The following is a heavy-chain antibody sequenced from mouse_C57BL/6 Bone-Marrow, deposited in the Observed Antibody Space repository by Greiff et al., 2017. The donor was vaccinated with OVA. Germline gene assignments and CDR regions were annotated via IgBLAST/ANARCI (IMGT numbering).Heavy chain of an antibody. Sequence: EVKLMESGPGLAKPSQTLSLTCSVTGYSITSDYWNWIRKFPGNKLEYMGYISYSGSTYYNPSLKRRISITRDTSKNQYYLQLNSVSTENTATYYCARITTVVSPYFDYWGQGTTLTVSS. D-gene: IGHD1-1*01. CDR2: ISYSGST. CDR1: GYSITSDY. J-gene: IGHJ2*01. V-gene: IGHV3-8*01. CDR3: ARITTVVSPYFDY.